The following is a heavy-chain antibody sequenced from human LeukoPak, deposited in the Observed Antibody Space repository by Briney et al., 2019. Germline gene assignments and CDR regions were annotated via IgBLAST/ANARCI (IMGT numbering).Heavy chain of an antibody. CDR2: ISNDGNKK. D-gene: IGHD1-26*01. J-gene: IGHJ4*02. CDR1: GFTFDNYA. Sequence: GGSLRLSCTASGFTFDNYALHWVRQTPAKGLEWVAVISNDGNKKFYTDSVKGRFIISRGNSKSTLSLQMSSLRLEDAAVYYCARDRGSNSGSDYWGQGTLVTVSS. V-gene: IGHV3-30-3*01. CDR3: ARDRGSNSGSDY.